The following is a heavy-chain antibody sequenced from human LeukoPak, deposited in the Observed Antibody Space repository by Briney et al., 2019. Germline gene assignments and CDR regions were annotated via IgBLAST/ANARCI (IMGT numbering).Heavy chain of an antibody. CDR2: ISAYNGNT. V-gene: IGHV1-18*01. CDR3: ARDKAARQIERHYYYYYYMDV. J-gene: IGHJ6*03. CDR1: GYTFTSYG. D-gene: IGHD6-6*01. Sequence: ASVKVSCKASGYTFTSYGISWVRQAPGQGLEWMGWISAYNGNTNYAQKLQGRATMTTDTSTSTAYMELRSLRSDDTAVYYCARDKAARQIERHYYYYYYMDVWGKGTTVTVSS.